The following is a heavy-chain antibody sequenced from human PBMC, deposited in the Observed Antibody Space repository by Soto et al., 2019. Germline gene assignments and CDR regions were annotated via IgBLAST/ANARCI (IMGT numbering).Heavy chain of an antibody. CDR1: GFAFSSYA. V-gene: IGHV3-64D*06. CDR2: ISPQGGST. CDR3: VNMMIARGAFDF. D-gene: IGHD2-21*01. Sequence: LRLSCSASGFAFSSYAMHWVRQTPGKGLEYVSAISPQGGSTYYADSVKGRFTISRDDSKDTVYLQMSSLRPDDTAVYYCVNMMIARGAFDFWGQGTLVTVSS. J-gene: IGHJ4*02.